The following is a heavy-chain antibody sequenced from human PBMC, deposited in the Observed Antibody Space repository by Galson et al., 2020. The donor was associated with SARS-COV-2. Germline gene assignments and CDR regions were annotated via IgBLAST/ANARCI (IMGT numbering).Heavy chain of an antibody. D-gene: IGHD4-17*01. J-gene: IGHJ4*02. CDR1: GYTFISYY. V-gene: IGHV1-46*01. Sequence: GASVKVSCKASGYTFISYYINWVRQAPGQGPEWMGIINPSSGSTTYAQKFQGRVIMTRDTSTSTVYMELSSVRSEDTAVYYCAREGDYGDAAYFFDYWGQGTLVTVSS. CDR3: AREGDYGDAAYFFDY. CDR2: INPSSGST.